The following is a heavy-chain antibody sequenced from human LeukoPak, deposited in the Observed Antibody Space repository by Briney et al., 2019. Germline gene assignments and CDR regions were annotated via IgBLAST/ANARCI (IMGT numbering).Heavy chain of an antibody. CDR3: ARETTYYDSSGYYRVAWFDP. D-gene: IGHD3-22*01. J-gene: IGHJ5*02. CDR2: IYYSGST. Sequence: SETLSLTCTVSGGSISNYYWSWIRQPPGKGLEWIGYIYYSGSTNYNPSLKSRVTISVDTSKNQFSLKLSSVTAADMAVYYCARETTYYDSSGYYRVAWFDPWGQGTLVTVSS. CDR1: GGSISNYY. V-gene: IGHV4-59*01.